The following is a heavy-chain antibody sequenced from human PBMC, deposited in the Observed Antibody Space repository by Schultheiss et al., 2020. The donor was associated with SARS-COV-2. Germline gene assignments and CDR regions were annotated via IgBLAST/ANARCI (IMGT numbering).Heavy chain of an antibody. V-gene: IGHV1-2*06. CDR1: GYSFTGYA. D-gene: IGHD1-26*01. CDR3: ARKSGSHTSYNWFDP. J-gene: IGHJ5*02. Sequence: ASVKVSCKASGYSFTGYALHWVRQAPGQRLEWMGRINPNSGGTNYAQKFQGRVTMTTDTSTSTAYMELRSLRSDDTAVYYCARKSGSHTSYNWFDPWGQGTLVTVSS. CDR2: INPNSGGT.